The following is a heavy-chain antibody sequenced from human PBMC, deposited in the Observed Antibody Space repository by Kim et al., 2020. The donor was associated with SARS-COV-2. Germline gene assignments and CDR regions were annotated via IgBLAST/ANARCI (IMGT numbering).Heavy chain of an antibody. CDR1: GFTFGDHT. D-gene: IGHD3-22*01. J-gene: IGHJ4*02. V-gene: IGHV3-49*03. CDR3: TRHGKSYYYETRGFFYHY. CDR2: IRTKAYGGTT. Sequence: GGSLRLSCATSGFTFGDHTFNWFRQAPGKGLEWVGFIRTKAYGGTTEYAASVKGRFTISRDDSKGIAYLQMNSLKTEYTAVYSCTRHGKSYYYETRGFFYHYWGQGTLVPVSS.